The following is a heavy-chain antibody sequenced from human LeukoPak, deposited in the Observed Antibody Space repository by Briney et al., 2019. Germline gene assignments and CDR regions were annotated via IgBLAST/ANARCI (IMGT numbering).Heavy chain of an antibody. CDR1: GFRFSDYY. CDR3: ATVSGGDYFDY. Sequence: GVSLRLSCAASGFRFSDYYMSWIRQAPGKGLECVSHINSVGTAVSYAESVKGRFTISRDNANNSLFLQMNSLRVEDTAVYYCATVSGGDYFDYWGQGTLVTVSS. J-gene: IGHJ4*02. V-gene: IGHV3-11*01. CDR2: INSVGTAV. D-gene: IGHD3-10*01.